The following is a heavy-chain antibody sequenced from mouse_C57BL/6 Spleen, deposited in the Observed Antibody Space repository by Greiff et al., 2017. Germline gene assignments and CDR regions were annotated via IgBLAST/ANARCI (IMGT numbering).Heavy chain of an antibody. Sequence: VQLQESGAELVRPGASVTLSCKASGYTFTDYEMHWVKQTPVHGLEWIGAIDPETGGTAYNQKFKGKAILTADKSSSTAYMELRSLTSEDSAVYYCTIFYYGSGGYYYAMDYWGQGTSVTVSS. CDR2: IDPETGGT. V-gene: IGHV1-15*01. CDR1: GYTFTDYE. J-gene: IGHJ4*01. D-gene: IGHD1-1*01. CDR3: TIFYYGSGGYYYAMDY.